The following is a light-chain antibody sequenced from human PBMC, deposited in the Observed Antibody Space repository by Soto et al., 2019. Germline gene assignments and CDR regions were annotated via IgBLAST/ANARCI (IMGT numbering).Light chain of an antibody. J-gene: IGKJ2*01. Sequence: IQMTQAPSCLSASVGDSVSITGRARQSIAAYLTWYQQRPGKAPRLLMYGAATLHSGVPSRFSGSGSGTDFTLTISSLQPEDFAIYYCQQGYSSPYTFGQGTKVDI. CDR2: GAA. CDR3: QQGYSSPYT. CDR1: QSIAAY. V-gene: IGKV1-39*01.